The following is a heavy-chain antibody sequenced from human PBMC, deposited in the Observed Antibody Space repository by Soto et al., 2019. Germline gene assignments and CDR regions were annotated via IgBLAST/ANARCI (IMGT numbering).Heavy chain of an antibody. D-gene: IGHD6-6*01. Sequence: QVQLVESGGGVVQPGRSLRLSCAASGFTFSSYGMHWVRQAPGKRLEWVAVISYDGSNKYYADSVKGRFTISRDNSKNTLYLQMNSLRAEDTAVYYCATLSSSSRDVYYYYYGMDVWGQGTTVTVSS. CDR1: GFTFSSYG. CDR3: ATLSSSSRDVYYYYYGMDV. V-gene: IGHV3-30*03. CDR2: ISYDGSNK. J-gene: IGHJ6*02.